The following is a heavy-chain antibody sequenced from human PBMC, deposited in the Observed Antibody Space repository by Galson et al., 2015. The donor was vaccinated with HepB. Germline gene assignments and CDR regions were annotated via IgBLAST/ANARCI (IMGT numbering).Heavy chain of an antibody. J-gene: IGHJ6*03. CDR1: GGSVSSSSFY. Sequence: TLSLTCTVSGGSVSSSSFYWGWIRQPPGKGLEWIATIYYSGSTYYNPSLKSRVTISIDTSKSQFSLNLSSVTAADTAIYYCARQGRGTAFSFYYMDVWGKGTTVTVSS. CDR2: IYYSGST. V-gene: IGHV4-39*01. D-gene: IGHD3-10*01. CDR3: ARQGRGTAFSFYYMDV.